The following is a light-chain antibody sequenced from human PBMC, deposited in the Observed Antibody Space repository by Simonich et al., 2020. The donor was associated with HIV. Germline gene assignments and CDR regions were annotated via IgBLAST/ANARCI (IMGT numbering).Light chain of an antibody. V-gene: IGLV6-57*01. CDR3: QSYDSSNHKV. CDR1: SGSIASNY. J-gene: IGLJ2*01. CDR2: EDN. Sequence: FMLTQPHSVSESPGKTVTISCTRSSGSIASNYLQWYQQRPGSSPTTVIYEDNQRPSGVPYRFSGSIDSSSNSASLTISGLKTEDEADYYCQSYDSSNHKVFGGGTKLTVL.